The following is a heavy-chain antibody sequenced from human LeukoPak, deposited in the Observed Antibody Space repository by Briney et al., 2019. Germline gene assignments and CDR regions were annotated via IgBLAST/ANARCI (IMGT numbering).Heavy chain of an antibody. V-gene: IGHV3-48*02. CDR2: MSISSSPI. CDR1: GFTFSTYS. Sequence: GGPLRLSCAASGFTFSTYSMNWVRQAPGKGVEWSAYMSISSSPIHYADSVKGRFTISRDNARISLYLQMNSLRDEDTAVYYCARDYRYAFDYWGQGTLVTVSS. CDR3: ARDYRYAFDY. J-gene: IGHJ4*02. D-gene: IGHD2-8*01.